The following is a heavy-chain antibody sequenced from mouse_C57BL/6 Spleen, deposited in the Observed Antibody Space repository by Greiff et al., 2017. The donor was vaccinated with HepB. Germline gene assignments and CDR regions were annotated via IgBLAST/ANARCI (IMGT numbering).Heavy chain of an antibody. Sequence: QVQLQQPGAELVKPGASVKMSCKASGYTFTSYWITWVKQRPGQGLEWIGDIYPGSGSTNYNEKFKSKATLTVDTSSSTSYMQLSSLTSEDSAVYYCARHYYYGSAWFAYWGQGTLVTVSA. V-gene: IGHV1-55*01. CDR1: GYTFTSYW. CDR3: ARHYYYGSAWFAY. J-gene: IGHJ3*01. D-gene: IGHD1-1*01. CDR2: IYPGSGST.